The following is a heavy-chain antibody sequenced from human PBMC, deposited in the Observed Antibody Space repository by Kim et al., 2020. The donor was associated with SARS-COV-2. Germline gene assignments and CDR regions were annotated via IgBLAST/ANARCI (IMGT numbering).Heavy chain of an antibody. Sequence: IYYADSVKGRFTISRDNAKNSLYLQMNSLRAEDTAVYYCARESIRGAFDIWGQGTMVTVSS. J-gene: IGHJ3*02. CDR2: I. CDR3: ARESIRGAFDI. D-gene: IGHD2-2*02. V-gene: IGHV3-21*01.